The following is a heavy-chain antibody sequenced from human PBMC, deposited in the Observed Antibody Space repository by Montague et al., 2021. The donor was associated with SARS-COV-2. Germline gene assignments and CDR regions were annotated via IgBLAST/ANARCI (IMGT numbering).Heavy chain of an antibody. V-gene: IGHV4-39*01. CDR1: GGSISSSSYY. CDR2: IYYSGST. Sequence: SETLSLTCTVSGGSISSSSYYWGWIRQPPGKELEWIGSIYYSGSTYYNPSLKSRVTISVDTSKNQFSLKLSSVTAADTAGYYCASVLYYDILTGWYGMDFWGQGTTVTVSS. D-gene: IGHD3-9*01. J-gene: IGHJ6*02. CDR3: ASVLYYDILTGWYGMDF.